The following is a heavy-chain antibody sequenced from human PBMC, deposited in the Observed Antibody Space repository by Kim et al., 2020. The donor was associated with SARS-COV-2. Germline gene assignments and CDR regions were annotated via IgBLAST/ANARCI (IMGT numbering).Heavy chain of an antibody. CDR3: ARDETGWDYYGMDV. CDR2: IKQDGSEK. Sequence: GGSLRLSCAASGFTFSSYWMSWVRQAPGKGLEWVANIKQDGSEKYYVDSVKGRFTISRDNAKNSLYLQMNSLRAEDTAVYYCARDETGWDYYGMDVWGQGTTVTVSS. V-gene: IGHV3-7*01. CDR1: GFTFSSYW. J-gene: IGHJ6*02.